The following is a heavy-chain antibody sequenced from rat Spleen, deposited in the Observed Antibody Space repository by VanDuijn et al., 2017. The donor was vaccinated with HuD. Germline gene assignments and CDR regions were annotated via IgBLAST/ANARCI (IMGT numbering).Heavy chain of an antibody. Sequence: EVQLQESGPGLVKPSQSLSLTCSVTGHSITSNYWGWIRKFPGNKMEWMGYISYSGSTSYNPSLKNRISITRDTSKNQLFLQLNSVTTEDTATYYCTRETTGRDYWYFDFWGPGTMVTVSS. CDR1: GHSITSNY. D-gene: IGHD5-1*01. CDR2: ISYSGST. V-gene: IGHV3-1*01. J-gene: IGHJ1*01. CDR3: TRETTGRDYWYFDF.